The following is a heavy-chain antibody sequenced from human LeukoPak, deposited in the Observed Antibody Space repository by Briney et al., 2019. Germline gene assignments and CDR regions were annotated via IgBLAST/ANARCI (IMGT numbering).Heavy chain of an antibody. CDR1: GFTFSSYA. CDR2: ISGSGGST. J-gene: IGHJ6*02. D-gene: IGHD4-17*01. Sequence: GGSLRLSCAASGFTFSSYAMSWVRQAPGKGLEWVSAISGSGGSTYYADSVKGRFTISRDNSKNMLYLQMNSLRAEDTAVYYCAKDRSIYGDYGVMDVWGQGTTVTVSS. V-gene: IGHV3-23*01. CDR3: AKDRSIYGDYGVMDV.